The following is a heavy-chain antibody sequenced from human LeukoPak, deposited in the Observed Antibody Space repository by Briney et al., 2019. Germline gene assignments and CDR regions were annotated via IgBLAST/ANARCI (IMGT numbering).Heavy chain of an antibody. CDR1: GFTFSSYE. V-gene: IGHV3-48*03. J-gene: IGHJ4*02. Sequence: GGSLRLSCAASGFTFSSYEMNWVRQAPGKGLEWVSYISSSGSTIYYADSVKGRFTISRDNAKNSLHLHMNSLRAEDTAVYYCASTQTFDNWGPGTLVTVSS. CDR3: ASTQTFDN. CDR2: ISSSGSTI.